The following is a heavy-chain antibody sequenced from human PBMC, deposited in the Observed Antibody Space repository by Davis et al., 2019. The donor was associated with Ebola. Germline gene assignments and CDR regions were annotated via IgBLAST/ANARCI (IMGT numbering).Heavy chain of an antibody. D-gene: IGHD1-26*01. J-gene: IGHJ5*02. V-gene: IGHV4-59*01. CDR1: GGSISSYY. CDR3: ARDHSGSYRGDNWFDP. CDR2: IYYSGST. Sequence: SETLSLTCTVSGGSISSYYWSWIRQPPGKGLEWIGYIYYSGSTNYNPSLKSRVTISVDMSKNQFALKLSSVTAADTAVYYCARDHSGSYRGDNWFDPWGQGTLVTVSS.